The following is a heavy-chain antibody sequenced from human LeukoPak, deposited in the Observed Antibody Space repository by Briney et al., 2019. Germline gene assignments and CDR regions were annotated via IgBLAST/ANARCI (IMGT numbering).Heavy chain of an antibody. Sequence: PGGSLRLSCAASGFTFGTYAMSWVRQAPGKGLEWVSGVGGSAGGTYYADSVRGRFSISRDNSKNTLYLQMNNLRADDTAIYYCAKHSGDFYNCFDPWGQGTLVTVSS. V-gene: IGHV3-23*01. CDR1: GFTFGTYA. CDR2: VGGSAGGT. J-gene: IGHJ5*02. D-gene: IGHD4-17*01. CDR3: AKHSGDFYNCFDP.